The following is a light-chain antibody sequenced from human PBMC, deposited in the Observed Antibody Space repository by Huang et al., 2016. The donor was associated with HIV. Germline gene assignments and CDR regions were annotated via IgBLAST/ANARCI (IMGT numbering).Light chain of an antibody. V-gene: IGKV3-15*01. J-gene: IGKJ1*01. Sequence: EMVMTQSPATLSVSPGEGVTLSCRASQSGSSNLAWYQQKPGQAPRLLIYAASTRASGIPARFSGSGSGTEFTLTISSLQSEDFAIYYCQQYNNWPPWTFGQGTNVEIK. CDR2: AAS. CDR1: QSGSSN. CDR3: QQYNNWPPWT.